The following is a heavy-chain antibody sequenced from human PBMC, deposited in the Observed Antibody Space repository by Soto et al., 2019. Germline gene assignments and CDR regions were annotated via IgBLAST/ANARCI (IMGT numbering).Heavy chain of an antibody. D-gene: IGHD4-17*01. J-gene: IGHJ5*02. CDR2: ISAYNGNT. Sequence: QVQLVQSGAEVKKPGASVKVSCKASGYTFTSYGISWVRQAPGQGLEWMGWISAYNGNTNYAQKLQGRVTMTTDTSTRXAXMXXRSQRPDDTAVYYCARGCGFGATTVTTGTPNWFDAWGQGTLVTVSS. CDR1: GYTFTSYG. V-gene: IGHV1-18*01. CDR3: ARGCGFGATTVTTGTPNWFDA.